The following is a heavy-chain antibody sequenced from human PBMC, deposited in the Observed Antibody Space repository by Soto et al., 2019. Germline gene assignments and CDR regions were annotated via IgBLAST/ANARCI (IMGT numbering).Heavy chain of an antibody. CDR1: GFTFSYYA. Sequence: EVQLLESGGGLVQPGGSLRLSCAASGFTFSYYALSWVRQAPGKGLEWVSTITGSGGDTYYADSMKGRFTISRDKAKNKLYLHMNSLRAEDKAVYFCARVGGGDFCDYWGQGTLVTVSS. D-gene: IGHD2-15*01. CDR2: ITGSGGDT. CDR3: ARVGGGDFCDY. J-gene: IGHJ4*02. V-gene: IGHV3-23*01.